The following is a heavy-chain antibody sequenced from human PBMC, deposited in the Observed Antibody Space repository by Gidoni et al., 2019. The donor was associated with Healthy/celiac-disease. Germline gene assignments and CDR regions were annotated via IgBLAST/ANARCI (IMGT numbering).Heavy chain of an antibody. D-gene: IGHD3-10*01. Sequence: QLQLQESGPGLVKPSETLSLTCTVSGGSISSRDFYWGWVRQPPGKRLEWIATIHYSGTTYYNPSLKSRVAISVDTSKNQYSLKLNSVTAADTAVYYCASPHVPGWFDPWGQGTLVTVSS. V-gene: IGHV4-39*01. J-gene: IGHJ5*02. CDR1: GGSISSRDFY. CDR2: IHYSGTT. CDR3: ASPHVPGWFDP.